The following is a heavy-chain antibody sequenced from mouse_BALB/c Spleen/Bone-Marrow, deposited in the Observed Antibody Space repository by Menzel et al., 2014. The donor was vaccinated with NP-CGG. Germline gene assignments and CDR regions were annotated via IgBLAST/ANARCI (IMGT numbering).Heavy chain of an antibody. J-gene: IGHJ4*01. CDR3: ARGRRDAMDY. CDR1: GYTFTSYY. CDR2: INPSNGGT. V-gene: IGHV1S81*02. Sequence: VQLQQSGAELVKPGASVKLSCKASGYTFTSYYMYWVKQRPGQGLEWIGEINPSNGGTNFNEKFKSKATLTVDKSSSTAYMQLSNLTSEDSAVYYCARGRRDAMDYWGQGTSVTVSS.